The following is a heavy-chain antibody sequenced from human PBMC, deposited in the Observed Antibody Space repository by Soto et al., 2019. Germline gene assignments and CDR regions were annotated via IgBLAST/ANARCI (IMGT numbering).Heavy chain of an antibody. Sequence: GGSLRLSCAASGVTFSSYGMHWVRQAPGKGLEWVAVISYDGSNKYYADSVKGRFTISRDNSKNTLYLQMNSLRAEDTAVYYCAYLPKARGQGTLVPVSS. CDR3: AYLPKA. CDR2: ISYDGSNK. J-gene: IGHJ4*02. V-gene: IGHV3-30*03. CDR1: GVTFSSYG.